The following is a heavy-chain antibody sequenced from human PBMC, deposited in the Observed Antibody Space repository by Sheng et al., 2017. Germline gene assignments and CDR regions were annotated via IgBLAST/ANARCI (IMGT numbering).Heavy chain of an antibody. CDR2: IYHSGST. CDR3: ARDLSLSKVTTGWYFDL. CDR1: GYSISSGYY. V-gene: IGHV4-38-2*02. D-gene: IGHD4-17*01. J-gene: IGHJ2*01. Sequence: QVQLQESGPGLVKPSETLSLTCAVSGYSISSGYYWGWIRQPPGKGLEWIGSIYHSGSTYYNPSLKSRVTISVDTSKNQFSLKLSSVTAADTAVYYCARDLSLSKVTTGWYFDLWGRGTLVTV.